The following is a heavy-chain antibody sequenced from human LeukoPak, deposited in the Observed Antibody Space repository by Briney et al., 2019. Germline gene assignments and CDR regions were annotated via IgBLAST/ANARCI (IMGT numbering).Heavy chain of an antibody. V-gene: IGHV3-30*18. CDR3: AKGAADYYGMDV. Sequence: PGGSLTLSCAASGFTFSSYGMHWVRQAPGKGLEWVAVISYDGSNKYYADSVKGRFTISRDNSKNTLYLQMNSLRAEDTAVYYCAKGAADYYGMDVWGQGTTVTVSS. CDR2: ISYDGSNK. J-gene: IGHJ6*02. D-gene: IGHD6-25*01. CDR1: GFTFSSYG.